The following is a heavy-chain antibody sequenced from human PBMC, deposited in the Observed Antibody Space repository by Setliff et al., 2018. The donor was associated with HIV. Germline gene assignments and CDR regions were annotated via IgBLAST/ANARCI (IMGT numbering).Heavy chain of an antibody. Sequence: GASVKVSCKASGYTFTSYDINWVRQDTGQGPEWMGWMNPSSGNFGYAQRFQGRLSLTRNNSISAVYMELSSLRAEDTAVYYCARGGPNTAMVTGARGFSDDAFDVWGQGTRVTVSS. V-gene: IGHV1-8*01. CDR2: MNPSSGNF. CDR1: GYTFTSYD. J-gene: IGHJ3*01. CDR3: ARGGPNTAMVTGARGFSDDAFDV. D-gene: IGHD5-18*01.